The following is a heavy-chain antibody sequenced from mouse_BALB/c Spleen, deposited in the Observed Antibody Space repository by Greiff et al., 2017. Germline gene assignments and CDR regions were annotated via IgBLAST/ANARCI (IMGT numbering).Heavy chain of an antibody. Sequence: EVMLVESGGGLVQPGGSLKLSCAASGFTFSSYTMSWVRQTPEKRLEWVAYISNGGGSTYYPDTVKGRFTISRDNAKNTLYLQMSSLKSEDTAMFYCARRGYFDYWGQGTTLTVSS. V-gene: IGHV5-12-2*01. CDR3: ARRGYFDY. CDR2: ISNGGGST. J-gene: IGHJ2*01. CDR1: GFTFSSYT.